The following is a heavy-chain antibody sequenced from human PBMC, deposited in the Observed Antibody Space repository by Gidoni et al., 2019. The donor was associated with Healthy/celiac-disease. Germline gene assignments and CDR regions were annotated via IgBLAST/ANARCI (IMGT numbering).Heavy chain of an antibody. D-gene: IGHD4-17*01. Sequence: EVQLVESGGVVVQPGGSLRLSCAASGFTFDDYTMHWVRQAPGKGLEWVSLISWDGGSTYYADSVKGRFTISRDNSKNSLYLQMNSLRTEDTALYYCAKDMETTVTTGFDYWGQGTLVTVSS. V-gene: IGHV3-43*01. CDR2: ISWDGGST. CDR1: GFTFDDYT. CDR3: AKDMETTVTTGFDY. J-gene: IGHJ4*02.